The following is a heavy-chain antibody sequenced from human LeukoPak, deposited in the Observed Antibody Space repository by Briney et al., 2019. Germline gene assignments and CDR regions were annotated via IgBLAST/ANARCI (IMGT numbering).Heavy chain of an antibody. CDR3: ARRGGYCSGGSCYSGYYYYYYMDV. CDR2: INHSGST. J-gene: IGHJ6*03. CDR1: GGSFSGYY. D-gene: IGHD2-15*01. Sequence: SETLSLTCAVYGGSFSGYYWSWIRQPPGKGLEWIGEINHSGSTNYNPSLKSRVTISVDTSKNQFSLKLSSVTAADTAVYYCARRGGYCSGGSCYSGYYYYYYMDVWGKGTTVTISS. V-gene: IGHV4-34*01.